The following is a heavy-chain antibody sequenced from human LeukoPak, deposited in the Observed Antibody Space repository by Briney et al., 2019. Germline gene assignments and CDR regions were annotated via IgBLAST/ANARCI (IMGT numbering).Heavy chain of an antibody. CDR3: ARDPREVYYGMDV. CDR1: GYTFTGYY. Sequence: ASVKVSCKASGYTFTGYYMHWVRQAPGQGLEWMGWINPNSGGTNYAQKFRGRVTMTRDTSISTAYMELSRLRSDDTAVYYCARDPREVYYGMDVWGQGTTVTVSS. J-gene: IGHJ6*02. V-gene: IGHV1-2*02. CDR2: INPNSGGT.